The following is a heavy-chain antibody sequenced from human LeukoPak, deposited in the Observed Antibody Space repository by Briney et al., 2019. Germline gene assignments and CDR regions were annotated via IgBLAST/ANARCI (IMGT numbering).Heavy chain of an antibody. CDR1: GFTFSSYA. CDR2: ISGSGGST. CDR3: AKTSKYYDTPDY. J-gene: IGHJ4*02. D-gene: IGHD3-22*01. V-gene: IGHV3-23*01. Sequence: GGSLRLSCAASGFTFSSYAMSWVRQAPGKGLEWVSAISGSGGSTYYADSVKGRFTISRDNSKNTLYLQMNSLRAEDAAVYYCAKTSKYYDTPDYWGQGTLVTVSS.